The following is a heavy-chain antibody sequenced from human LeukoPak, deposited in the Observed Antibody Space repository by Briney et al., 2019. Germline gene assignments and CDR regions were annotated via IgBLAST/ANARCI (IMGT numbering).Heavy chain of an antibody. D-gene: IGHD3-3*01. Sequence: PSETLSLTCTVSGGSISSYYWSWIRQPPGKGLEWIGYIYYSGSTNYNPSLKSRVTISVDTSKNQFSLKLSSVTAADTAVYYCARDRSRNYYDFWSGWDAFDIWGQGAMVTVSS. CDR2: IYYSGST. V-gene: IGHV4-59*01. CDR1: GGSISSYY. CDR3: ARDRSRNYYDFWSGWDAFDI. J-gene: IGHJ3*02.